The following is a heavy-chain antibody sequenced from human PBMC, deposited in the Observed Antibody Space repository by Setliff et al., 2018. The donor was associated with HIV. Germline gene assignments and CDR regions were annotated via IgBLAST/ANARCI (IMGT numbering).Heavy chain of an antibody. J-gene: IGHJ5*02. CDR1: GYTLTTYA. V-gene: IGHV1-46*01. D-gene: IGHD6-19*01. CDR2: LNPSEGTT. Sequence: GASVKVSCKASGYTLTTYAISWVRQAPGQGLEWMGILNPSEGTTSFAQKFQGRVTMTRDTSTSTVYMDLSSLRADDTAVYYCVRGYRSAWNSWFDAWGQGTRVTVS. CDR3: VRGYRSAWNSWFDA.